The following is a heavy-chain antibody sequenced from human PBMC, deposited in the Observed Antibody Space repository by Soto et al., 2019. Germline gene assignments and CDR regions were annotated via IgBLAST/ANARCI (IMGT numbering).Heavy chain of an antibody. J-gene: IGHJ4*02. D-gene: IGHD2-21*02. CDR1: GGSFSGYY. CDR3: ARGGGGDCSFDY. V-gene: IGHV4-34*01. CDR2: INHSGST. Sequence: ETLSLTCAVYGGSFSGYYWSWIRQPPGKGLEWIGEINHSGSTNYNPSLKSRVTISVDTSKNQFSLKLSSVTAADTAVYYCARGGGGDCSFDYWGQGTLVTVSS.